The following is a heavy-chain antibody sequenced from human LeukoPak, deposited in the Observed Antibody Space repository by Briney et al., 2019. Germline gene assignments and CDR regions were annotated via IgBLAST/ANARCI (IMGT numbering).Heavy chain of an antibody. Sequence: SETLSLTCTVSGGSINSYYWSWVRQPPGKGLEWIGYIYYSGSTNYNPSLKSRVTISVDTSKNQFSLKLSSVTAADTAVYYCARTMVYGMDVWGQGTTVTVSS. V-gene: IGHV4-59*01. CDR3: ARTMVYGMDV. CDR2: IYYSGST. D-gene: IGHD4/OR15-4a*01. CDR1: GGSINSYY. J-gene: IGHJ6*02.